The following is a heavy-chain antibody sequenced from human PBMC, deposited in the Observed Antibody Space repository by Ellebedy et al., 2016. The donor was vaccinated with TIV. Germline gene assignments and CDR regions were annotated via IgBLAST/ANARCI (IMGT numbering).Heavy chain of an antibody. J-gene: IGHJ2*01. CDR1: GFTFSNSN. CDR3: ARDGAYNYDTYWYFDL. V-gene: IGHV3-48*02. Sequence: GGSLRLSCEASGFTFSNSNLNWVRQASGKGLEWVSYISTGSRNIYHADSVKGRFTISRDNAKNSLYLHMNSLRDEDTAVYYCARDGAYNYDTYWYFDLWGRGTLVTVSS. CDR2: ISTGSRNI. D-gene: IGHD5-18*01.